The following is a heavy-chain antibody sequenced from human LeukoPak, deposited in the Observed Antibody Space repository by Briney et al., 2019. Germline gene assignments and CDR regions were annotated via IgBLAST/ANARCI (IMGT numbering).Heavy chain of an antibody. D-gene: IGHD2-8*01. CDR2: IYYSGST. CDR1: GGSISSSNYY. V-gene: IGHV4-39*01. Sequence: SETLSLTCTVSGGSISSSNYYWAWIRQPPGKGLEWIGSIYYSGSTYYNPSPQSRVSLSVDTSKNQLSLRLISVTAADTAVYYCARQGTKEGDFDSWGQGALVTVSS. CDR3: ARQGTKEGDFDS. J-gene: IGHJ4*02.